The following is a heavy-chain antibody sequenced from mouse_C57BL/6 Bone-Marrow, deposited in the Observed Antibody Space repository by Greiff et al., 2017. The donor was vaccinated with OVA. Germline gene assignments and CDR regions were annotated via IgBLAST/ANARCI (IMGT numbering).Heavy chain of an antibody. CDR2: IWTGGGT. V-gene: IGHV2-9-1*01. CDR3: ARAFYYYGSSPYWYFDV. D-gene: IGHD1-1*01. CDR1: GFSLTSYA. Sequence: QVQLKESGPGLVAPSQSLSITCTVSGFSLTSYAISWVRQPPGKGLEWLGVIWTGGGTNYNSALKSRLSISKDNSKSQVFLKMNSLQTDDTARYYCARAFYYYGSSPYWYFDVWGTGTTVTVSS. J-gene: IGHJ1*03.